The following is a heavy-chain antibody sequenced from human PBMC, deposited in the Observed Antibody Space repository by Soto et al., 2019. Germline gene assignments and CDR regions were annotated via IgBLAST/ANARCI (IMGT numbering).Heavy chain of an antibody. D-gene: IGHD1-1*01. J-gene: IGHJ6*02. Sequence: SETLSLTCAVSGGSISSSNWWSWVRQPPGKGLEWIGEIYHSGSTNYNPSLKSRVTISVDKSKNQFSLKLSSVTAADTAVYYCARDAGTTGGYYYYYGMDVWGQGTTVTV. CDR3: ARDAGTTGGYYYYYGMDV. V-gene: IGHV4-4*02. CDR1: GGSISSSNW. CDR2: IYHSGST.